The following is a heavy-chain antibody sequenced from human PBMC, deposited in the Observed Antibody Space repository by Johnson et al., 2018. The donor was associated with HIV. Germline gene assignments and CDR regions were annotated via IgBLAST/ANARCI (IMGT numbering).Heavy chain of an antibody. CDR3: AREGVGTTCPFDI. D-gene: IGHD1-26*01. J-gene: IGHJ3*02. CDR1: GFTFNSYG. Sequence: VQLVESGGGVVQPGRSLRLSCAASGFTFNSYGMHWVRQAPGKGLEWVAVIWYDGSNKYYADSVKGRFTISRDNSKNTLYLQMNSLRAEDTAMYYCAREGVGTTCPFDIWGQGTRVTVSS. CDR2: IWYDGSNK. V-gene: IGHV3-33*08.